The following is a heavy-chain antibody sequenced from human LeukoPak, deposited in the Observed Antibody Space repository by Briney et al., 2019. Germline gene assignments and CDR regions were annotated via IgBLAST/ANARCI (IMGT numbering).Heavy chain of an antibody. CDR3: ANLPVKDILSGYYNVLDY. J-gene: IGHJ4*02. V-gene: IGHV3-7*01. Sequence: GGSLRLSCAASGFTFSSYWMSWVRQAPGKGLEWVANIKEDGSEKYYVDSVKGRFTISRDNAKNSLYLQMNSLRAEDTAVYYCANLPVKDILSGYYNVLDYWGRGALVTVSS. CDR1: GFTFSSYW. CDR2: IKEDGSEK. D-gene: IGHD3-9*01.